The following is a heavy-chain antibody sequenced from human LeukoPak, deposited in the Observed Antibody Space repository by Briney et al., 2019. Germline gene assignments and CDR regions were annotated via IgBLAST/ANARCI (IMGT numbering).Heavy chain of an antibody. V-gene: IGHV3-23*01. CDR3: AKDRRIVVVPAAYFDY. J-gene: IGHJ4*02. CDR2: ISGSGGSR. CDR1: GFTFSGYA. D-gene: IGHD2-2*01. Sequence: GASLRLSCAASGFTFSGYAMNWVRQAPGKGLEWVSAISGSGGSRYYADSVKGRFTISRDNSKNTLYLQMNSLRAEDTAVYYCAKDRRIVVVPAAYFDYWGQGTLVTVSS.